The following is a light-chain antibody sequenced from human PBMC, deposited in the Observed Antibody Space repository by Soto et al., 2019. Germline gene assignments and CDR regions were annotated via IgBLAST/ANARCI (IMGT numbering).Light chain of an antibody. CDR2: DVS. CDR1: SSDVGGYNY. Sequence: QSVLTQPRSVSGSPGQSVTISCTGTSSDVGGYNYVSWYQQHPGKAPKLMIYDVSKRPSGVSNRFSGSKSGNTASLTISGLQAEDEADYYCCSYAGSTSFYVFGTGTKVTVL. J-gene: IGLJ1*01. CDR3: CSYAGSTSFYV. V-gene: IGLV2-11*01.